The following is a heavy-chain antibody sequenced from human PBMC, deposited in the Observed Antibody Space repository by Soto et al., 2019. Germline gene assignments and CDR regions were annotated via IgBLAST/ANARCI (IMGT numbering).Heavy chain of an antibody. D-gene: IGHD3-3*01. CDR3: TTEARFLEWIGPNDAFDI. CDR2: IKSKTDGGTT. Sequence: PGGSLRLSCAASGFTCSNAWMSWVRQAPGKGLEWVGRIKSKTDGGTTDYAAPVKGRFTISRDDSKNTLYLQMNSLKTEDTAVYYCTTEARFLEWIGPNDAFDIRGQGTMVTVSS. J-gene: IGHJ3*02. V-gene: IGHV3-15*01. CDR1: GFTCSNAW.